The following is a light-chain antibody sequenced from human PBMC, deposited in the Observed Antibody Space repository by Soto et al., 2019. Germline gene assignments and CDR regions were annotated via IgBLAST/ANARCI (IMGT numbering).Light chain of an antibody. CDR1: SGSIASNY. J-gene: IGLJ2*01. CDR3: QSYDSNNHGV. CDR2: EDN. Sequence: NFMLTQPHSVSESPGKTVTISCTRSSGSIASNYVQWYQQRPGSAPTTVIYEDNQRPSGVPDRFSGSIDSSSNSASLTISGLKTEDEDDYYCQSYDSNNHGVFGGGTKLTVL. V-gene: IGLV6-57*04.